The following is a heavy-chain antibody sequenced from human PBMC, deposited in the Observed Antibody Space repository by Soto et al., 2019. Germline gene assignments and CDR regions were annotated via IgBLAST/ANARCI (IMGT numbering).Heavy chain of an antibody. CDR3: ARIVEATGLDY. J-gene: IGHJ4*02. CDR2: TYYKSKWYN. Sequence: PSQNLSLTWAISGDSVSSNSASWNWNRQSPSRGLEWLGMTYYKSKWYNESVVYVKSSITXXXDXXXNXFXXXLXPGTPEDTAVYYCARIVEATGLDYWGQGTLVTVSS. D-gene: IGHD1-26*01. V-gene: IGHV6-1*01. CDR1: GDSVSSNSAS.